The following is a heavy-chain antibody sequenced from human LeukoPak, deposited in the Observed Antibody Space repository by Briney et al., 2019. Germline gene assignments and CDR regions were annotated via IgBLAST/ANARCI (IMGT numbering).Heavy chain of an antibody. CDR1: GGSISSYY. Sequence: SETLSLTCTVSGGSISSYYWSWIRQPPGKGLEWIGYIYYSGSTSYNPSLTSRVTISVDTSKNQFSLKLSSVTAADTAVYYCAMAYYYDSSGYYLWGQGTLVTVSS. D-gene: IGHD3-22*01. CDR3: AMAYYYDSSGYYL. J-gene: IGHJ4*02. V-gene: IGHV4-59*01. CDR2: IYYSGST.